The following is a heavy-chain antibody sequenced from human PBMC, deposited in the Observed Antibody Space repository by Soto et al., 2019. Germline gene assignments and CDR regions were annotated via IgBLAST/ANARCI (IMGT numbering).Heavy chain of an antibody. V-gene: IGHV3-74*01. Sequence: GGSLRLSCAASGFTFSDYSMNWVRQAPGRGLEWVSRISTDGSITDYADSVKGRFTVSRDNAKNTLYLQMNSLRVDDTAVYYCARDTNGLHYWGQGTLVTVSS. CDR3: ARDTNGLHY. CDR2: ISTDGSIT. CDR1: GFTFSDYS. J-gene: IGHJ4*02. D-gene: IGHD2-8*01.